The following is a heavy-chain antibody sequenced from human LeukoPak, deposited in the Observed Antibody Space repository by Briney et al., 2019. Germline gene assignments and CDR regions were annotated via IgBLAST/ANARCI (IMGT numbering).Heavy chain of an antibody. D-gene: IGHD5-12*01. CDR3: ARLPGIVATIERYFDY. CDR1: GYNFNSYW. Sequence: GESLQISCKGSGYNFNSYWIGWVRQVPGKGLEWMGIIYPGDSDTRNSPSFQGQVTISADKSISTAYLQWSSLKASDTAMYYCARLPGIVATIERYFDYWGQGTLVTDSS. V-gene: IGHV5-51*01. CDR2: IYPGDSDT. J-gene: IGHJ4*02.